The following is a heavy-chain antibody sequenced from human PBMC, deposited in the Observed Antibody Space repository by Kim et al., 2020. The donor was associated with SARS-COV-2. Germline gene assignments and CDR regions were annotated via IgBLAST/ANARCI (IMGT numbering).Heavy chain of an antibody. CDR2: INARSTST. Sequence: GGSLRLSCAASGFTFSSFTMNWVRQPPGKGLEWLSSINARSTSTYYAGSVKGRFTISRDNAKNSLYLQMNSLGAEDTAVYYCVRGVYRDYWGQGALVTVSS. CDR3: VRGVYRDY. V-gene: IGHV3-21*01. CDR1: GFTFSSFT. J-gene: IGHJ4*02. D-gene: IGHD3-16*02.